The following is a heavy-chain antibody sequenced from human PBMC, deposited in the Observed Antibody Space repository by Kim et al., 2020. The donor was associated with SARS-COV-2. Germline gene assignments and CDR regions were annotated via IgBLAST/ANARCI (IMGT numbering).Heavy chain of an antibody. V-gene: IGHV3-7*03. J-gene: IGHJ4*02. CDR3: VRDPGAGGR. CDR2: SEK. Sequence: SEKYYVDSVKGRFTISRDNAKNSLYLQMNSLRVEDTAIYYCVRDPGAGGRWGQGTLVTVSS. D-gene: IGHD6-13*01.